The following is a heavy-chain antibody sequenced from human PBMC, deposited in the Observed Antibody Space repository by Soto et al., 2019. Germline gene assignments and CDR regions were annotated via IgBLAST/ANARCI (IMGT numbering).Heavy chain of an antibody. J-gene: IGHJ6*02. CDR3: VRGRPYYYDSSGYYSHYYYGMDV. CDR2: IIPIFGTA. V-gene: IGHV1-69*01. Sequence: QVQLVQSGAEVKKPGSSVKVSCKASGGTFSSYAISWVRQAPGQGLEWMGGIIPIFGTANYAQKFQGRVTITADESTSTAYMELSSLRSEDTAVYYCVRGRPYYYDSSGYYSHYYYGMDVWGQGTTVTVSS. D-gene: IGHD3-22*01. CDR1: GGTFSSYA.